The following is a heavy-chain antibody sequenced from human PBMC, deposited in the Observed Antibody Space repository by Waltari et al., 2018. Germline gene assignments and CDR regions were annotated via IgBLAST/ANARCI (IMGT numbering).Heavy chain of an antibody. Sequence: EVQLVESGGGLVQPGRSLRISCEASEFTFDDYAMHWVRHAPGKGLEWVSGISWNSGSIGYADSVKGRFTISRDNAKNSLYLQMNSLRAEDTALYYCAKGSPSGYDILTGYYNVWGMDVWGQGTTVTVSS. CDR2: ISWNSGSI. CDR3: AKGSPSGYDILTGYYNVWGMDV. D-gene: IGHD3-9*01. V-gene: IGHV3-9*01. J-gene: IGHJ6*02. CDR1: EFTFDDYA.